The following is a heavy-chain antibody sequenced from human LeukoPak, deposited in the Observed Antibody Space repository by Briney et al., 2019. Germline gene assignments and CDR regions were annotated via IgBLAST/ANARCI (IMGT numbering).Heavy chain of an antibody. V-gene: IGHV4-4*02. Sequence: SGTLSLTCAVSGGSISSSDWWSWVRQPPRKGLEWIGEIYHSGSSNYNPSLQSRVTISVDKSKNQFSLKLSSVTAADTAVYYCANYKKGGEGTAFDIWGQGTMVTVSS. J-gene: IGHJ3*02. D-gene: IGHD1-1*01. CDR2: IYHSGSS. CDR3: ANYKKGGEGTAFDI. CDR1: GGSISSSDW.